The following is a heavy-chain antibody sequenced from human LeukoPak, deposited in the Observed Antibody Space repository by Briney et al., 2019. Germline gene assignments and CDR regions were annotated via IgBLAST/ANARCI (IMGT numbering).Heavy chain of an antibody. CDR1: GFTFSSYA. D-gene: IGHD1-20*01. CDR2: IGGGGGHI. V-gene: IGHV3-23*01. Sequence: PGGSLRLSCAASGFTFSSYAMSWVRQVPGKGLEWVSAIGGGGGHIYYADSVKGRFTISRDNSKNTLYLQMNNLRAEDTAIYYCAKEPAITGIGGSWGLGTLVTVSS. J-gene: IGHJ5*02. CDR3: AKEPAITGIGGS.